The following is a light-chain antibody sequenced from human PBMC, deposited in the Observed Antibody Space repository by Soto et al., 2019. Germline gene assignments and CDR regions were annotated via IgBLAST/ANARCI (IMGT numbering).Light chain of an antibody. Sequence: EIVLTQSPATLSLSPGERATLSCRASQSVSSYLAWYQQKPGQAPRLLIYDASNRATGIPARFSGSGSGTDFTLTISSLRPEDFATYYCQQFNDFPLTFCGGTKVQIK. J-gene: IGKJ4*01. CDR3: QQFNDFPLT. V-gene: IGKV3-11*01. CDR2: DAS. CDR1: QSVSSY.